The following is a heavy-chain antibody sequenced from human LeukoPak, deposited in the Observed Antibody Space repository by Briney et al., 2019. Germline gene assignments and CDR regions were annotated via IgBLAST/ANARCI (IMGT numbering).Heavy chain of an antibody. CDR2: ISSRDGST. D-gene: IGHD1-26*01. V-gene: IGHV3-23*01. Sequence: GGSLRLSCAASGFTFSNYAMSWVRQAPGKGLEWVSGISSRDGSTYYADSVKGRFTISRDNSKNTLYLQMTSLRPEDTAVYYCTRGLGAIRGGWFDPWGQGTLVTVSS. J-gene: IGHJ5*02. CDR1: GFTFSNYA. CDR3: TRGLGAIRGGWFDP.